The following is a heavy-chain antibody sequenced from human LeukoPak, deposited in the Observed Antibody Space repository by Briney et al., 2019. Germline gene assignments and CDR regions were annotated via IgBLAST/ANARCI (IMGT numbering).Heavy chain of an antibody. CDR1: GFTFSSYA. J-gene: IGHJ4*02. CDR3: ARTAY. Sequence: GGSLRLSCAASGFTFSSYAISWVRQAPGKGLEWVANIKQDGSEKYYVDSVKGRFTISRDNAKNLLSLQMNSLRAEDTAVYYCARTAYWGQGTLVTVSS. CDR2: IKQDGSEK. V-gene: IGHV3-7*01. D-gene: IGHD2-21*02.